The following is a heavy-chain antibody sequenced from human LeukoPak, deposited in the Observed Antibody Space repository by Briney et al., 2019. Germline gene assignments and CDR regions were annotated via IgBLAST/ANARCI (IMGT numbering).Heavy chain of an antibody. CDR1: EFPFRSYV. CDR2: ISGSGGST. J-gene: IGHJ4*02. V-gene: IGHV3-23*01. CDR3: ARSSPFDY. D-gene: IGHD6-13*01. Sequence: GGSLRLSCAASEFPFRSYVMHWVRQAPGKGLEWVSAISGSGGSTYYADSVKGRFTISRDNSKNTLYLQMNSLRAEDTAVYYCARSSPFDYWGQGTLVTVSS.